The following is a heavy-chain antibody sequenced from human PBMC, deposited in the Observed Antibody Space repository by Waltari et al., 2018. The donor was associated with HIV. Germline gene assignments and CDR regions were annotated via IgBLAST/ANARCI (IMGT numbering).Heavy chain of an antibody. D-gene: IGHD4-17*01. J-gene: IGHJ4*02. V-gene: IGHV1-18*01. CDR1: GYTFTGYG. CDR2: IRTYNGNT. CDR3: ARRHDFGDYLVY. Sequence: QVQLVQSGAEVKKPGAAVKVSCKASGYTFTGYGFSWVRQAPGQGLEWIGWIRTYNGNTNYAQKFQGRVTMTTDTSTSTAYMELRSLRSDDTAVYYCARRHDFGDYLVYWGQGTLVTVSS.